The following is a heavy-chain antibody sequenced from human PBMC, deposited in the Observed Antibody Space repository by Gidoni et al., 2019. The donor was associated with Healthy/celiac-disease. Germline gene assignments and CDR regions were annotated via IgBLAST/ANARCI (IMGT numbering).Heavy chain of an antibody. CDR1: GGSISSSRYY. CDR2: IYYSGST. V-gene: IGHV4-39*01. D-gene: IGHD3-10*01. Sequence: QLQLQESGPGLVKPSETLSLTCTVSGGSISSSRYYWGWLRQPPGKGLEWIGSIYYSGSTYYNPSLKSRVTISVDTSKNQFSLKLSSVTAADTAVYYCATETGGYWGQGTLVTVSS. CDR3: ATETGGY. J-gene: IGHJ4*02.